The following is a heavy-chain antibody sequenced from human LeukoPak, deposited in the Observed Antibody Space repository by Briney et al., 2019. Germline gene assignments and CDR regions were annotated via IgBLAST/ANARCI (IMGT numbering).Heavy chain of an antibody. Sequence: GGSLRLSCAASGFTFSSYAMSWVRQAPGKGLEWVSAISGSGGSTYYADSVKGRFTISRDNSKNTLYLQMNSLRAEDTAVYYCAKPGGTMTTIPSSEGVFDYWGQGTLSPSPQ. D-gene: IGHD2-21*02. V-gene: IGHV3-23*01. CDR3: AKPGGTMTTIPSSEGVFDY. CDR2: ISGSGGST. CDR1: GFTFSSYA. J-gene: IGHJ4*02.